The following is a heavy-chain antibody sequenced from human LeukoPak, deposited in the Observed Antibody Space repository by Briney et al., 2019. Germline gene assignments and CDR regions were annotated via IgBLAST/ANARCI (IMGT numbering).Heavy chain of an antibody. Sequence: PSETLSLTCTVSNDSISSTISFWGWIRQPPGKGLEWFGSIYYSGTAYYSPSLNSRVTISVDMSKSQFSLKLTSVTAADTAIYYCVRMSYYENSGYSPFDSWGQGTLFTVSS. J-gene: IGHJ4*02. CDR2: IYYSGTA. V-gene: IGHV4-39*01. D-gene: IGHD3-22*01. CDR3: VRMSYYENSGYSPFDS. CDR1: NDSISSTISF.